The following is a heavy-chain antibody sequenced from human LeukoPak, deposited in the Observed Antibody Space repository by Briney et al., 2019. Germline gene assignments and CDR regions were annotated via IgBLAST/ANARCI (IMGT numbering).Heavy chain of an antibody. CDR3: ARVAPFEYSSSTVGAFDI. D-gene: IGHD6-6*01. V-gene: IGHV1-69*13. CDR1: GYTFTSYA. J-gene: IGHJ3*02. Sequence: GASVKVSCKASGYTFTSYAISWVRQAPGQGLEWMRGIIPIFGTANYAQKFQGRATITADESTSTAYMGLSSLRSEDTAVYYCARVAPFEYSSSTVGAFDIWGQGTMVTVSS. CDR2: IIPIFGTA.